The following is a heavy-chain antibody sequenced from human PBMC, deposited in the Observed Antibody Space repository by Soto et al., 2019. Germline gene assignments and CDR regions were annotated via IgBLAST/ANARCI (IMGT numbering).Heavy chain of an antibody. Sequence: SETLSLTCAVSGGSISSSNWWSWVRQPPGKGLEWIGEIYHSGSTNYNPSLKSRVTISVDKSKNQFSLKLSSVTAADTAVYYCARALRENWKANYYYYYGMDVWGQGTTVTVSS. V-gene: IGHV4-4*02. CDR3: ARALRENWKANYYYYYGMDV. CDR1: GGSISSSNW. D-gene: IGHD1-1*01. J-gene: IGHJ6*02. CDR2: IYHSGST.